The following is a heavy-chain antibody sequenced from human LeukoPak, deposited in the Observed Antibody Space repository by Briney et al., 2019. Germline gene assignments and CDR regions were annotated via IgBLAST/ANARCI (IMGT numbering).Heavy chain of an antibody. J-gene: IGHJ3*02. CDR2: INHSGST. D-gene: IGHD5-18*01. Sequence: SETLSLTCAVYGGSFSGYYWSWIRQPPGKGLEWIGEINHSGSTNYNPSLKSRVTISVGTSKNQFSLKLSSVTAADTAVYYCARGRSAMAIWGQGTMVTVSS. V-gene: IGHV4-34*01. CDR3: ARGRSAMAI. CDR1: GGSFSGYY.